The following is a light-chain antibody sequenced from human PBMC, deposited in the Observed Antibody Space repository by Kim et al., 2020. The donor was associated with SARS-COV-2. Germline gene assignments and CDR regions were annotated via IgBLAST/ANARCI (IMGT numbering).Light chain of an antibody. CDR1: SGSVSTSYY. CDR2: STN. V-gene: IGLV8-61*01. CDR3: VLYMVSGISV. J-gene: IGLJ3*02. Sequence: QTVVTQEPSFSVSPGGTVTLTCGLTSGSVSTSYYPTWYQQQTPGQAPRTLISSTNVRSSGVPDRFSGSILGNKAALTITGAQTDDEADYYCVLYMVSGISVFGGGTKVTVL.